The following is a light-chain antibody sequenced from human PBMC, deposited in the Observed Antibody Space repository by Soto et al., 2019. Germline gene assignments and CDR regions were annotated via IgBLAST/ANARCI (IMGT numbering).Light chain of an antibody. Sequence: EIVLTQSPGTLSLSPVERATLSCRASQSVSSSYLAWYQQKPGQAPRLLIYGASSRATGIPDRFSGSGSGTDFTLTISRLEPEDFAVYYCQQYGSSPPGYTVGQGTKLEIK. CDR2: GAS. CDR3: QQYGSSPPGYT. CDR1: QSVSSSY. V-gene: IGKV3-20*01. J-gene: IGKJ2*01.